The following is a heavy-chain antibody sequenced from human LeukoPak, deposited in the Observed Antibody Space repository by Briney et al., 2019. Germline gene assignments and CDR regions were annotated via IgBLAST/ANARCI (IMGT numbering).Heavy chain of an antibody. CDR1: GFTFSSYA. Sequence: PGGSLRLSCAASGFTFSSYAVHWVRQAPGKGLEWVAVITYDGSNKYYADSVKGRFTISRDNSKNTLYLQMNSLRAEDTAVYYCARDLRDCSSTSCYGRGYYYYGMDVWGQGTTVAVSS. V-gene: IGHV3-30-3*01. J-gene: IGHJ6*02. D-gene: IGHD2-2*01. CDR3: ARDLRDCSSTSCYGRGYYYYGMDV. CDR2: ITYDGSNK.